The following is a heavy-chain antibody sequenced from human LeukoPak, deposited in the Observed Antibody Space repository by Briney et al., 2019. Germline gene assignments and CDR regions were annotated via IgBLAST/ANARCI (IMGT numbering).Heavy chain of an antibody. Sequence: SVKVSCKASGYTFTGYYIHWVRQAPGQGLEWMAGIIPIFATTNYAQEFQGRVSLTADKSTSTVYMELSSLRYDDTAVYYCARGPPLTFDHTPEGYYHYYMDVWGEGTTVTISS. V-gene: IGHV1-69*06. CDR3: ARGPPLTFDHTPEGYYHYYMDV. D-gene: IGHD1-14*01. CDR2: IIPIFATT. J-gene: IGHJ6*03. CDR1: GYTFTGYY.